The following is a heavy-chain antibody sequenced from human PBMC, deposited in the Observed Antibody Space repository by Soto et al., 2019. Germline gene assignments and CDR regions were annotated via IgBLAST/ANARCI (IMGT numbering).Heavy chain of an antibody. J-gene: IGHJ3*02. V-gene: IGHV4-59*08. CDR3: ARRYGWAFDI. Sequence: QVQLQESGPGLVKPSETLSLTCTVSGGSISSYYWSWIRQPPGKGLAWIGYIYYSGSTNYNPAHKRLVTISVDTSKDQFSLKLSSVTAADTAVYYCARRYGWAFDIWGQGTMVTVSS. CDR2: IYYSGST. CDR1: GGSISSYY. D-gene: IGHD3-16*01.